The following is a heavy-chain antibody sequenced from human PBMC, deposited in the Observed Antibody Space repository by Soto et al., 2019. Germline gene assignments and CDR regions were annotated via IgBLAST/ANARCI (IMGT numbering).Heavy chain of an antibody. CDR2: ISAYNGNT. D-gene: IGHD4-17*01. V-gene: IGHV1-18*01. Sequence: ASVKVSCKASGYTFTSYGISWVRQAPGQGLEWMGWISAYNGNTNYAQKLQGRVAMTTDTSTSTAYMELRSLRSDDTAVYYCAREGAYGDYPYYYYGMDVWGQGTTVTVSS. J-gene: IGHJ6*02. CDR3: AREGAYGDYPYYYYGMDV. CDR1: GYTFTSYG.